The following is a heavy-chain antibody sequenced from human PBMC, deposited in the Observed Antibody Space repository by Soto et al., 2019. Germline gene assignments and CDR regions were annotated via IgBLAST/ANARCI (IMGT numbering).Heavy chain of an antibody. V-gene: IGHV1-3*05. J-gene: IGHJ4*02. CDR2: INAGNGAT. CDR1: GYTFTTYA. D-gene: IGHD6-13*01. CDR3: ARGSAAAGPYYFDY. Sequence: QVHLVQSGAEEKKPGASVRVSCKASGYTFTTYAMHWVRQAPGPRLEGMGWINAGNGATKYSQNFPDRLTITRDPSATTAFMELSSLRSEDTAVYYCARGSAAAGPYYFDYWAQGTLVTVSS.